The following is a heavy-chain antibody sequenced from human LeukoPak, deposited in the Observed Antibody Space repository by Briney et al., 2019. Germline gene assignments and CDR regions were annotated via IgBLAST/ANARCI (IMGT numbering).Heavy chain of an antibody. CDR2: ISAYNGNT. D-gene: IGHD3-22*01. Sequence: GASVKVSCKASGYTFTSYGISWVRQAPGQGLEWMGWISAYNGNTNYAQKLQGRVTMTTDTSTSTAYMELRSLRSDDTAVYYCAKHYYDSSGYYSPGEYYYYMDVWGKGTTVTVSS. J-gene: IGHJ6*03. CDR1: GYTFTSYG. V-gene: IGHV1-18*01. CDR3: AKHYYDSSGYYSPGEYYYYMDV.